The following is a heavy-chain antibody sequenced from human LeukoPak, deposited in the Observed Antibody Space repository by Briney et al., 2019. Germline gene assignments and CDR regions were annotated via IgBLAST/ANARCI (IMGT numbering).Heavy chain of an antibody. D-gene: IGHD4-17*01. CDR1: GYTFTSYD. V-gene: IGHV1-8*02. CDR3: ARAGGDYGYYYMDV. J-gene: IGHJ6*03. CDR2: MNPNSGNT. Sequence: GASVKVSCKASGYTFTSYDINWVRQATGQGLEWMGWMNPNSGNTGYAQKFQGRVTMTRDMSTSTVYTELSSLRSEDTAVYYCARAGGDYGYYYMDVWGKGTTVTVSS.